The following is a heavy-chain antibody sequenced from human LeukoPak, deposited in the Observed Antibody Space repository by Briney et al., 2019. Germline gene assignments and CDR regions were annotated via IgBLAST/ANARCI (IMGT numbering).Heavy chain of an antibody. J-gene: IGHJ4*02. D-gene: IGHD6-13*01. CDR3: ARAYSSSWYYFDY. CDR1: GASISSYY. CDR2: IYYSGST. Sequence: SETLSLTCTVSGASISSYYWSWIRQPPGKGLEWIGDIYYSGSTNYNPSLKSRVTISVDTSKNQFSLKLSSVTAADTAVYYCARAYSSSWYYFDYWGQGTLVTVSS. V-gene: IGHV4-59*01.